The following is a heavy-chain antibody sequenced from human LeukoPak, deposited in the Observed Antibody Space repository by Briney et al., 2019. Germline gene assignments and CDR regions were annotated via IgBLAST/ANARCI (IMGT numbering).Heavy chain of an antibody. D-gene: IGHD6-19*01. Sequence: PSETLSLTCAVYGGSFSSYYWSWIQQPAGKGREWIGRIYTSGSTNYNPSLKSRVTMSVDTSKNQFSLNLSSVTAADTAVYYCARELSSGWGISAFDIWGQGTMVTVSS. V-gene: IGHV4-4*07. J-gene: IGHJ3*02. CDR2: IYTSGST. CDR1: GGSFSSYY. CDR3: ARELSSGWGISAFDI.